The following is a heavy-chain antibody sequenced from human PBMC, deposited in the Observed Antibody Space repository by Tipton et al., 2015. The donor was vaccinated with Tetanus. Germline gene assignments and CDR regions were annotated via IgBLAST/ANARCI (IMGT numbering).Heavy chain of an antibody. J-gene: IGHJ4*01. V-gene: IGHV4-39*01. D-gene: IGHD2-21*02. CDR2: IYHSGTT. Sequence: TLSLTCTVSGDSLYRSSHYWAWVRQPPGKGLEWIGTIYHSGTTYYNPSLKDRAAISEDTPRDQFSLRLTSVTAEDTAIYYCATVGLVTASVKYWGQGTLVTVSS. CDR1: GDSLYRSSHY. CDR3: ATVGLVTASVKY.